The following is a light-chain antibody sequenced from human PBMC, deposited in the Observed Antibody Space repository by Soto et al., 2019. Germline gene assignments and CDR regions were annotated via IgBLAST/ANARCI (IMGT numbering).Light chain of an antibody. Sequence: EIVLTQSPATLSLSPGERATLSCRASQSVNRYLAWYQQKPGQAPRLLMYDTSFRATGIPARFSGSGSGTDFSLTISRLEPEDFAVYYCQQYGGSPRTFGQGTKVDIK. J-gene: IGKJ1*01. CDR2: DTS. CDR1: QSVNRY. V-gene: IGKV3-11*01. CDR3: QQYGGSPRT.